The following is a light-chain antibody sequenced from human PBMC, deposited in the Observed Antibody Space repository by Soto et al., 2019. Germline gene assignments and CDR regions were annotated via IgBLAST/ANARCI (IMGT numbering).Light chain of an antibody. CDR3: QHYGSPGT. Sequence: ESLLTHSLGSLSLSPGVRRALSWMASQSVSSNYLAWYQQTAGHAPRLLIYGSSYKATGIPGMCSGSCCGTFFTTTISMQSADFVAVYYRQHYGSPGTFGQGTKVDIK. J-gene: IGKJ1*01. CDR2: GSS. V-gene: IGKV3-20*01. CDR1: QSVSSNY.